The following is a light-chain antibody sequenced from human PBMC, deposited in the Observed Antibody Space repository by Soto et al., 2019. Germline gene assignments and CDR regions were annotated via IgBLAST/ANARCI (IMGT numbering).Light chain of an antibody. CDR1: SSDVGGYNY. V-gene: IGLV2-14*01. CDR3: QSYDSSLSGSGV. Sequence: QSALTQPASVSGSPGQSITISCTGTSSDVGGYNYVSWYQQHPGKAPKLMIYEVSNRPSGVPDRFSGSKSGISASLAITGLQTEDEADYYCQSYDSSLSGSGVFGGGTKVTVL. CDR2: EVS. J-gene: IGLJ2*01.